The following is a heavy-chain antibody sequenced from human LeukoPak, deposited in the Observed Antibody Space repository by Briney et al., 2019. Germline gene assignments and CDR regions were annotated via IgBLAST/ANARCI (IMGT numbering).Heavy chain of an antibody. CDR2: IYYSGST. CDR1: GCSISSYY. CDR3: ASSIRGYYYYGMDV. V-gene: IGHV4-59*01. J-gene: IGHJ6*02. D-gene: IGHD3-3*02. Sequence: SETLSLTCTVSGCSISSYYWSWIRQPPGKGLEWIGYIYYSGSTNYNPSLKSRVTISVDTSKNQFSLKLSSVTAADTAVYYCASSIRGYYYYGMDVWGQGTTVTVSS.